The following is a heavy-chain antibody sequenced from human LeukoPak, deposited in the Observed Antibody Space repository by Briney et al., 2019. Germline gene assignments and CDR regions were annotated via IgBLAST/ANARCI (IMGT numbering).Heavy chain of an antibody. CDR1: GGSFSGFR. V-gene: IGHV4-34*01. CDR3: ARTMKGDFWSNYSYHYYYYMDV. CDR2: INHSGGT. D-gene: IGHD3-3*01. Sequence: PSETLSLTCAVSGGSFSGFRWHWIRQPPGKGPEWIGEINHSGGTTYNPSLKSRVTISVDTSKSQFSLKLSSVTAADTAVYYCARTMKGDFWSNYSYHYYYYMDVWGRGTTVTVSS. J-gene: IGHJ6*03.